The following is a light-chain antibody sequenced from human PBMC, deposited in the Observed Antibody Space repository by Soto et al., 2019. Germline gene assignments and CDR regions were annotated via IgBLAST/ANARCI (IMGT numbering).Light chain of an antibody. J-gene: IGKJ4*01. CDR2: DAS. V-gene: IGKV3-11*01. CDR3: QQRSNWLALT. Sequence: EIMLTQSPAPLSLSQGQKATLSCRASPSVSSYLAWYQQKPGQAPRLLIYDASNRATGIPARFSGSGSGTDFTLTISSLEPEDFAVYYCQQRSNWLALTFGGGTKLAIK. CDR1: PSVSSY.